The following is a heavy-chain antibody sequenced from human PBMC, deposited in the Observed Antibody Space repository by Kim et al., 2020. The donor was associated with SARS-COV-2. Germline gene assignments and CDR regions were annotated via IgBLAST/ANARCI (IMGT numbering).Heavy chain of an antibody. D-gene: IGHD1-26*01. CDR1: GGTFSSYA. J-gene: IGHJ4*02. CDR2: IIPIFGTA. V-gene: IGHV1-69*13. CDR3: ARVAPSGSYYEALDY. Sequence: PVKVSCKASGGTFSSYAISWVRQAPGQGLEWMGGIIPIFGTANYAQKFQGRVTITADESTSTAYMELSSLRSEDTAVYYCARVAPSGSYYEALDYWGQGTLVTVSS.